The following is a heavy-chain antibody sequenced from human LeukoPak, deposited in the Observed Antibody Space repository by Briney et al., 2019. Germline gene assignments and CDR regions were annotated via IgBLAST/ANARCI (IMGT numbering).Heavy chain of an antibody. V-gene: IGHV3-53*01. Sequence: GGSLRLSCAASGFTVSSNYMSWVRQAPGKGLEWVSVIYSGGSTYYADSVKGRFTISRDNSKNTLYLQMNSLRAEDTAFYYCAKLLRDATIYDFWGHGAPVTISS. CDR2: IYSGGST. D-gene: IGHD5-24*01. CDR1: GFTVSSNY. CDR3: AKLLRDATIYDF. J-gene: IGHJ4*01.